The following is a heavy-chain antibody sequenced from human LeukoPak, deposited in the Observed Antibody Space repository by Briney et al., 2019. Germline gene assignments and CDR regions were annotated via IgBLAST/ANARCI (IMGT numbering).Heavy chain of an antibody. D-gene: IGHD3-3*01. Sequence: ASVKVSCKTSGYSFTDYYIHWVRQAPGQGLEWMGWINTKTGRTSSARKFQGRVTMTRDPSITTVYMDMAWLTSDDAAIYYCARADFIDAGPYLIGPWGQGTLVTVSS. CDR3: ARADFIDAGPYLIGP. J-gene: IGHJ5*02. CDR2: INTKTGRT. V-gene: IGHV1-2*02. CDR1: GYSFTDYY.